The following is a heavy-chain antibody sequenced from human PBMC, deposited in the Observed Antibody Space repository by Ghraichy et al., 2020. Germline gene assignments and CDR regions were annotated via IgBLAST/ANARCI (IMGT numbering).Heavy chain of an antibody. D-gene: IGHD1-26*01. Sequence: ASVKVSCKASGYTFTGYYMHWVRQAPGQGLEWMGWINPNSGGTNYAQKFQGRVTMTRDTSISTAYMELSRLRSDDTAVYYCARVRSLLFLPLPTFDYWGQGTLVTVSS. CDR1: GYTFTGYY. CDR2: INPNSGGT. V-gene: IGHV1-2*02. CDR3: ARVRSLLFLPLPTFDY. J-gene: IGHJ4*02.